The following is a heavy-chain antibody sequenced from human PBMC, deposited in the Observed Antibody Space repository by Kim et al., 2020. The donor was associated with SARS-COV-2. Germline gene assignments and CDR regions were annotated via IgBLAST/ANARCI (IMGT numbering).Heavy chain of an antibody. J-gene: IGHJ6*02. V-gene: IGHV3-23*01. D-gene: IGHD2-8*01. Sequence: GGSLRLSCAASGFTFRNYAMNWVRQAPGKGLEWVSAISVGSGSTYYADSVKGRFTISRDNSKSTLSLQMSSLRAEDTAVYYCATAVSQTYYYGMDVWGQGTTVTVSS. CDR2: ISVGSGST. CDR3: ATAVSQTYYYGMDV. CDR1: GFTFRNYA.